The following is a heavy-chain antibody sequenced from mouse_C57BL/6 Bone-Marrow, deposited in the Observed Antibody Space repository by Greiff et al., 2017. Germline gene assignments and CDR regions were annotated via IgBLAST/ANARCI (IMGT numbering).Heavy chain of an antibody. CDR3: ASDLGRGFAY. CDR2: IWGVGST. J-gene: IGHJ3*01. Sequence: VKLMESGPGLVAPSQSLSITCTVSGFSLTSYGVDWVRQSPGKGLEWLGVIWGVGSTNYNSVLKSRLSISKDNSKSQVFLKMNSLQTDDTAMYYLASDLGRGFAYWGQGTLVTVSA. V-gene: IGHV2-6*01. CDR1: GFSLTSYG.